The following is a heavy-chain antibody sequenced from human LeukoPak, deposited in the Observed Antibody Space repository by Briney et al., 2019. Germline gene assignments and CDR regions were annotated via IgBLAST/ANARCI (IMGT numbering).Heavy chain of an antibody. D-gene: IGHD4-23*01. CDR3: ARGQGGYGGNSDDAFDI. V-gene: IGHV1-69*13. CDR1: GGTFSKHG. CDR2: IIPIFGIV. Sequence: GASVKVSCKASGGTFSKHGISWVRQAPGQGLEWMGGIIPIFGIVNYAQKFQGRVTIIADESTSTAHMELSSLRSEDTAVYYCARGQGGYGGNSDDAFDIWGQGTMVTVYS. J-gene: IGHJ3*02.